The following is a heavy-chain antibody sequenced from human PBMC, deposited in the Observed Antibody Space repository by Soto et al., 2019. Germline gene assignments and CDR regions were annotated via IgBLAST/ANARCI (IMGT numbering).Heavy chain of an antibody. CDR3: AKIPTNIGIQDAFDI. CDR1: GFTFSSYG. V-gene: IGHV3-30*18. D-gene: IGHD2-8*01. CDR2: ISYDGSNK. Sequence: QVQLVESGGGVVQPGRSLRLSCAASGFTFSSYGMHWVRQAPGKGLEWVAVISYDGSNKYYADSVKGRFTISRDNSKNTPDLQKNRLGAEETGFYYCAKIPTNIGIQDAFDIRGQREIVTLPS. J-gene: IGHJ3*02.